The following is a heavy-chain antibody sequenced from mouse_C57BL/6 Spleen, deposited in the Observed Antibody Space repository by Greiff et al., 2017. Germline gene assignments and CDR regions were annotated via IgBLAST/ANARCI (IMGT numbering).Heavy chain of an antibody. CDR2: VYPGSGSI. V-gene: IGHV1-62-2*01. CDR3: ARHEEPSYDYDKDYAMDY. CDR1: GYTFTEYT. J-gene: IGHJ4*01. D-gene: IGHD2-4*01. Sequence: QVQLQQPGAELVKPGASVKLSCKASGYTFTEYTIHWVKQRPGQGLEWIGWVYPGSGSIKYNEKFKDKATLTAGKSSSTAYMELSRLTSEDSAVYFCARHEEPSYDYDKDYAMDYWGQGTSVTVSS.